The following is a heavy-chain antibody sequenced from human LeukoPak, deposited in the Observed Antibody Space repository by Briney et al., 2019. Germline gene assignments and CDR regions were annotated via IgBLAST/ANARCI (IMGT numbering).Heavy chain of an antibody. CDR1: GFTFSSYS. Sequence: GGSLRLSCAASGFTFSSYSMNWVRQAPGKGLEWVSSISSSSSYIYYADSVKGRFTISRDNAKNSLYLQMSSLRAEDTAVYYCARPPLAYCGGDCYFPYWGQGTLVTVSS. J-gene: IGHJ4*02. CDR2: ISSSSSYI. V-gene: IGHV3-21*01. D-gene: IGHD2-21*02. CDR3: ARPPLAYCGGDCYFPY.